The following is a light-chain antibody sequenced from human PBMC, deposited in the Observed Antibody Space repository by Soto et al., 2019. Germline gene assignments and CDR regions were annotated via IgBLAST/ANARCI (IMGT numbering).Light chain of an antibody. CDR2: DVS. CDR1: SSDVGNYKY. CDR3: CSYAGSYTWV. J-gene: IGLJ3*02. V-gene: IGLV2-11*01. Sequence: QPVLTQPRSVSGSPGQSVTISCTGTSSDVGNYKYVSWYQQHPGKAPKPMIYDVSKRPSGVPDRFSGSKSGNTASLTISGLQTEDEADYYCCSYAGSYTWVFGGGTKLTVL.